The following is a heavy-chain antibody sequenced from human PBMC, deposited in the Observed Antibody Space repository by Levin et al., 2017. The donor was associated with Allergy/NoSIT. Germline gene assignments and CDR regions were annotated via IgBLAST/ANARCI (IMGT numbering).Heavy chain of an antibody. V-gene: IGHV3-15*01. Sequence: TTGGSLRLSCAASGFSLSNAWMNWVRQAPGKGLEWVGRITSRTDGAARDYAAPVKGRFTISRDDSTNTLYLQVNSLKVEDTAVYYCATQFQWWGQGTLVTVSS. CDR3: ATQFQW. D-gene: IGHD6-19*01. J-gene: IGHJ4*02. CDR2: ITSRTDGAAR. CDR1: GFSLSNAW.